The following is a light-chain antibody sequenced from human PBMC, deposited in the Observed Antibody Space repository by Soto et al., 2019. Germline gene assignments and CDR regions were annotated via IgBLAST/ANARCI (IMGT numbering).Light chain of an antibody. CDR3: QQYGSSPRA. Sequence: EIVLTQSPGTLSLSPGERATLSCRASQSVSSSYLACYQQKPGQAPRLLIYGASSRATGIPDRFSGSGSGTDFTLTISRLEPEEFAVYYCQQYGSSPRAFGQGTKLEIK. J-gene: IGKJ2*01. CDR2: GAS. CDR1: QSVSSSY. V-gene: IGKV3-20*01.